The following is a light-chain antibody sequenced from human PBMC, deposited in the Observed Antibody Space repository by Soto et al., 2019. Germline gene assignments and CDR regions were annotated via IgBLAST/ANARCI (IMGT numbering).Light chain of an antibody. CDR1: SSDVGVYNF. CDR3: SAYTVSRTYV. J-gene: IGLJ1*01. CDR2: NVY. Sequence: SVLTQPASVSGSPGQSITISCTGTSSDVGVYNFVSWHQQHPGKAPKLMIYNVYDRPSGISYRFSGSKSGNTASLTISGLQGEDEADYYCSAYTVSRTYVFGTGTKVTVL. V-gene: IGLV2-14*03.